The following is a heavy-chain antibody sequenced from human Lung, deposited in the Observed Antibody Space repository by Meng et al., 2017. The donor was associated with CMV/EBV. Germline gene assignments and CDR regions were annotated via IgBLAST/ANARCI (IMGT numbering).Heavy chain of an antibody. V-gene: IGHV3-53*01. CDR3: ARVVGLHVDY. J-gene: IGHJ4*02. D-gene: IGHD1-26*01. Sequence: GESXKISCAASGLSVSSKYMSWVRQAPGKGLEWVSVIYSNNNTYYADSVKGRFTISRDNSKNTLYFQMNSLRAEDTAVYYCARVVGLHVDYWGQGTLVTVSS. CDR2: IYSNNNT. CDR1: GLSVSSKY.